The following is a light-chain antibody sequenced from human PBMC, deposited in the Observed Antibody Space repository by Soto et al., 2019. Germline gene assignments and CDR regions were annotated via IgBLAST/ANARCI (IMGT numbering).Light chain of an antibody. J-gene: IGKJ2*01. CDR2: SAS. CDR1: QPVATNS. CDR3: QQYGSSPMYT. V-gene: IGKV3-20*01. Sequence: EVVLTQSPGTLSLSAGERVTLSCRASQPVATNSVAWYQQKPGQAPRLLFYSASNRATGVPDRFSGSGSETDFTLTISRLEPADFAVYSCQQYGSSPMYTFGQGTKLEIK.